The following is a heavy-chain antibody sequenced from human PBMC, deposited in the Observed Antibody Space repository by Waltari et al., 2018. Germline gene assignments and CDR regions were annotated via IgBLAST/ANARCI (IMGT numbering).Heavy chain of an antibody. V-gene: IGHV4-38-2*01. Sequence: QVQLQESGPGLVKPSETLSLTCAVSGYSISSGYYWGWIRQPPGRGLEWIGSIYHSGSTYYNPARKSRVTISVDTAKNQFSLKLSSVTAADTAVYYCVRPSVAGIEFDYWGQGTLVTVSS. CDR3: VRPSVAGIEFDY. CDR1: GYSISSGYY. J-gene: IGHJ4*02. D-gene: IGHD6-19*01. CDR2: IYHSGST.